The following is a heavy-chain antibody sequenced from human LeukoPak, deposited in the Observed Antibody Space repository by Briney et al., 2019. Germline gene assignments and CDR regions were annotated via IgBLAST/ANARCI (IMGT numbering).Heavy chain of an antibody. Sequence: GGSLRLSCAASGFTITNYALSWVRQTPGKGLGWVSIFSGSSSSAYADSVKGRFTISRDTSKNTMYLQMNSLRAEDTAVYHCARAPPTAYDSTGYYSSFDYWGQGTLVTVSS. CDR3: ARAPPTAYDSTGYYSSFDY. J-gene: IGHJ4*02. CDR1: GFTITNYA. D-gene: IGHD3-22*01. V-gene: IGHV3-23*01. CDR2: FSGSSSSA.